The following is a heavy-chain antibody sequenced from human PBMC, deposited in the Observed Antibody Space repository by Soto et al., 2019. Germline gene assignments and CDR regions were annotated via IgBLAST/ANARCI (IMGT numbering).Heavy chain of an antibody. Sequence: SETLSLTCAVYGGSFSGYYWSWIRQPPGKGLEWIGEINHSGSTNYNPSLKSRVTISVDTSKNQFSLKLSSVTAADTAVYYCARRLRSVNWFDPWGQGTLVTVSS. CDR2: INHSGST. CDR3: ARRLRSVNWFDP. D-gene: IGHD4-17*01. J-gene: IGHJ5*02. CDR1: GGSFSGYY. V-gene: IGHV4-34*01.